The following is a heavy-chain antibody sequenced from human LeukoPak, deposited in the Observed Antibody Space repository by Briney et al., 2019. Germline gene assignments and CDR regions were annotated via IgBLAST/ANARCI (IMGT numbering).Heavy chain of an antibody. D-gene: IGHD4-17*01. J-gene: IGHJ5*01. V-gene: IGHV3-7*01. CDR3: AKEGDYPILTFDS. CDR2: AKQDGREN. Sequence: GGSLRLSCAAYAFTFSSYWMNWLRQAPGQGMEWVANAKQDGRENYYVDSVKGRFTISRDNVKNSLYLKMNSLRAEDTAFYYCAKEGDYPILTFDSWGQGALVTVSS. CDR1: AFTFSSYW.